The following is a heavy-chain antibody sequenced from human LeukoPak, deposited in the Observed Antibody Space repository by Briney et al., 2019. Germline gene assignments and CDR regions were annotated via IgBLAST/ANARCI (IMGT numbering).Heavy chain of an antibody. CDR1: GFTFSSYA. CDR3: AKDQDKRDFWSGYYLSDSFDY. Sequence: GGSLRLSCAASGFTFSSYAMSWVRQAPGKGLEWVSAISGSGGSTYYADSVKGRFTISRDNSKNTLYLQMNSLRAEDTAVYYCAKDQDKRDFWSGYYLSDSFDYWGQGTLVTVSS. J-gene: IGHJ4*02. CDR2: ISGSGGST. V-gene: IGHV3-23*01. D-gene: IGHD3-3*01.